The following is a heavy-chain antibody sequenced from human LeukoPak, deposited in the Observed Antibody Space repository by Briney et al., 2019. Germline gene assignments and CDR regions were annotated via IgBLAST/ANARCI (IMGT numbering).Heavy chain of an antibody. V-gene: IGHV3-30*04. CDR3: ARAGGGHFFYGMDV. Sequence: QTGGSLRLSCAASGFTFSSYAMHWVRQAPGKGLEWVAVISYDGSNKYYADSVKGRFTISRDTSKNTLYLQVNSLRGEDTAVYYCARAGGGHFFYGMDVWGQGTTVTVSS. CDR1: GFTFSSYA. CDR2: ISYDGSNK. D-gene: IGHD3-16*01. J-gene: IGHJ6*02.